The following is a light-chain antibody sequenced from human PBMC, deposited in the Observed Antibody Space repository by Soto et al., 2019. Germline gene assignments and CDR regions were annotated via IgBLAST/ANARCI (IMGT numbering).Light chain of an antibody. J-gene: IGKJ5*01. CDR1: QSVGSF. Sequence: ENVLTQSPATLFLSPGERAALSCRGRQSVGSFLAWYQQKPGQAPRLLIYDTSIRATGIPARFSGSGSGTDFTLTISSLEPEDFAVYYCQQRNSWPPTFTFGQGTRLEIK. CDR2: DTS. CDR3: QQRNSWPPTFT. V-gene: IGKV3-11*01.